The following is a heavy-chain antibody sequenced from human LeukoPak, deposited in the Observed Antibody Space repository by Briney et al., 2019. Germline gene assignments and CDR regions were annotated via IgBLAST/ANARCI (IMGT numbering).Heavy chain of an antibody. CDR3: ARVWDPYYYDNSGYPNY. V-gene: IGHV3-21*01. D-gene: IGHD3-22*01. J-gene: IGHJ4*02. CDR1: GFTFSSYS. Sequence: GGSLRLSCAASGFTFSSYSMNWVRQAPGKGLEWVSSISSSSSYIYYADSVKGRFTISRDNAKNSLYLQMNSLRAEGTAVYYCARVWDPYYYDNSGYPNYWGQGTLVTVSS. CDR2: ISSSSSYI.